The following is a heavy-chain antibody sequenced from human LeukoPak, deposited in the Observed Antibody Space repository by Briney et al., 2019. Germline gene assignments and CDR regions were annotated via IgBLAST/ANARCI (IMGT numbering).Heavy chain of an antibody. J-gene: IGHJ4*02. CDR3: ATGKKGAYNYGSGSLDY. V-gene: IGHV1-24*01. CDR2: FDPEEGEA. D-gene: IGHD3-10*01. Sequence: ASVNVFCKVSGYTFTEISMHWVRQAPGKGLEWLGGFDPEEGEAIYAQKIQGRVTMTEETSTDTAYLELSSLRYEDTAVYYCATGKKGAYNYGSGSLDYWGQGTLVTVSS. CDR1: GYTFTEIS.